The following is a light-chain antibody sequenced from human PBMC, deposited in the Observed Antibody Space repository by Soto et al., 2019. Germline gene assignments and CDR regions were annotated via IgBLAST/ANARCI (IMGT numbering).Light chain of an antibody. CDR3: TSWTTSTTMI. CDR1: SSDIGDNF. Sequence: QSVLTQPASVSGSPGQSITISCTGTSSDIGDNFVSWYQQHPGKAPKLMLYDVNIRPSGVSNRFSGSKSGNTASLTISGLQAEDEADYYCTSWTTSTTMIFGGGTKLTVL. J-gene: IGLJ2*01. V-gene: IGLV2-14*03. CDR2: DVN.